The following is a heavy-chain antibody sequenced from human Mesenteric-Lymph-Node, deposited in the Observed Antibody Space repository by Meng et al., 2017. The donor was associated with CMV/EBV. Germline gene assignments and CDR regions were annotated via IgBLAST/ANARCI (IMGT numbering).Heavy chain of an antibody. D-gene: IGHD2-2*01. V-gene: IGHV3-30*03. J-gene: IGHJ4*02. CDR2: ISYDGSNK. Sequence: GGSLRLSCAASGFTFSDYYMNWIRQAPGKGLEWVAVISYDGSNKYYADSVKGRFTISRDNSKNTLYLQMNSLRAEDTAVYYCARDRDCSSTSCKAPFDYWGQGTLVTVSS. CDR1: GFTFSDYY. CDR3: ARDRDCSSTSCKAPFDY.